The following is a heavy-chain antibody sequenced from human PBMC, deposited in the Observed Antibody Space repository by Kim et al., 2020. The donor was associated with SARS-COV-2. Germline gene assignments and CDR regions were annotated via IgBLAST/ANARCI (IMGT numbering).Heavy chain of an antibody. Sequence: GRLTSSRDNAKNSLYLQMNSLRAEDTAVYYCARDRITIFGVVISGYGMDVWGQGTTVTVSS. CDR3: ARDRITIFGVVISGYGMDV. V-gene: IGHV3-11*01. J-gene: IGHJ6*02. D-gene: IGHD3-3*01.